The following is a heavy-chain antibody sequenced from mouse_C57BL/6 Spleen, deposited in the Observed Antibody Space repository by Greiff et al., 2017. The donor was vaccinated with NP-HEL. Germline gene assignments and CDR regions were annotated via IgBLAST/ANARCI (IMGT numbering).Heavy chain of an antibody. D-gene: IGHD2-3*01. CDR1: GYTFTSSW. Sequence: QVQLKQPGAELVKPGASVKLSCKASGYTFTSSWMQWVKQRPGQGLEWIGEIDPSDSYTNYNQKFKGKATLTVVTSSSPAYMQLSSLTSEDSAVYYCARGDGYVDAMDYWGQGTSVTVSS. J-gene: IGHJ4*01. CDR3: ARGDGYVDAMDY. V-gene: IGHV1-50*01. CDR2: IDPSDSYT.